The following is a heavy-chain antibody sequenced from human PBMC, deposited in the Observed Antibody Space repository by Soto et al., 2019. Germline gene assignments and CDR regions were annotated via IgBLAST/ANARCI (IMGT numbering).Heavy chain of an antibody. CDR3: ARDHDSGILFYYGMDV. CDR2: ISYDGLKK. V-gene: IGHV3-30-3*01. Sequence: QLQVVESGGGVVQPGRSLRLSCAASGFTFTNYAMHWVRQAPGKGLEWVAVISYDGLKKYYADSVKGRFTISRDNSKSTVYLQMNSLRTEDTAVYYCARDHDSGILFYYGMDVWGQGTTVTVSS. D-gene: IGHD4-17*01. J-gene: IGHJ6*02. CDR1: GFTFTNYA.